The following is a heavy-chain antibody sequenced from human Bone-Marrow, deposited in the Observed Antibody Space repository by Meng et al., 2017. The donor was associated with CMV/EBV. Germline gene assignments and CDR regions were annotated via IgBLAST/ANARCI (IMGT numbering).Heavy chain of an antibody. Sequence: SETLSLTCTVSGGSISSSSYYWGWIRQPPGKGLEWIGSITYSGSTYYNPSLKSRVTISVDTSKNQFSLQLNSLTAADTAVYYCARGRRHMPHSSSRYLPSRWFDPWGQGTLVTVSS. CDR3: ARGRRHMPHSSSRYLPSRWFDP. CDR2: ITYSGST. CDR1: GGSISSSSYY. D-gene: IGHD6-13*01. V-gene: IGHV4-39*07. J-gene: IGHJ5*02.